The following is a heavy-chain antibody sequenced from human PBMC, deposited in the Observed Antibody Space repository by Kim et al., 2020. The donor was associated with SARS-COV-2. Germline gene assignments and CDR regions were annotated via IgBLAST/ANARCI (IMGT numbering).Heavy chain of an antibody. CDR3: ARVDSYSSGWLDHAEYFQH. V-gene: IGHV3-11*05. D-gene: IGHD6-19*01. Sequence: GGSLRLSCAASGFTFSDYYMSWIRQAPGKGLEWVSYISSSSSYTNYADSVKGRFTISRDNAKNSLYLQMNSLRAEDTAVYYCARVDSYSSGWLDHAEYFQHWGQGTLVTVSS. CDR1: GFTFSDYY. J-gene: IGHJ1*01. CDR2: ISSSSSYT.